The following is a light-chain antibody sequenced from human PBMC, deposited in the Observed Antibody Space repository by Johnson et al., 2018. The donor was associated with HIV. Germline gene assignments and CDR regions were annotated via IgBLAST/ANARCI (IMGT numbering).Light chain of an antibody. J-gene: IGLJ1*01. CDR1: SSNIGNNY. V-gene: IGLV1-51*01. CDR2: DNN. Sequence: QSVLTQPPSVSVAPGQKVTISCSGSSSNIGNNYVSWYQQLPGTAPKVLIYDNNKRPSGIPDRFSGSNSGTSANLGITGLQPGDEADYYCGTWDSSLSAAVFGTGTKVTVL. CDR3: GTWDSSLSAAV.